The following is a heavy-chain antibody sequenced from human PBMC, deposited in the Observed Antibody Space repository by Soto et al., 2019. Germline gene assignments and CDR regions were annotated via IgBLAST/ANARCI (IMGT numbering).Heavy chain of an antibody. D-gene: IGHD6-13*01. CDR1: GFTFSSYS. CDR3: ARAIAAAGYYYGMDV. V-gene: IGHV3-21*01. CDR2: ISSSSSYI. J-gene: IGHJ6*02. Sequence: VQLVESGGGLVKPGGSLRLSCAASGFTFSSYSMNWVRQAPGKGLEWVSSISSSSSYIYYADSVKGRFTISRDNAKNSLYLQMNSLRAEDTAVYYCARAIAAAGYYYGMDVWGQGTTVTVSS.